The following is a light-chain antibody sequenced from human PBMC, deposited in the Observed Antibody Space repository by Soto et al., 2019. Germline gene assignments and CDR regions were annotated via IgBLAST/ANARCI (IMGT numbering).Light chain of an antibody. CDR3: NSYTSSQTGV. CDR2: DVG. CDR1: SSDVGTYNY. V-gene: IGLV2-14*03. J-gene: IGLJ1*01. Sequence: QSALTQPASVSGSPGQSITISCTGTSSDVGTYNYVSWYQQYPGKAPKLMIYDVGIRPSGVSNRFSGSKSGNTASLTISGLPAEDEADYYCNSYTSSQTGVFGTGTKLTVL.